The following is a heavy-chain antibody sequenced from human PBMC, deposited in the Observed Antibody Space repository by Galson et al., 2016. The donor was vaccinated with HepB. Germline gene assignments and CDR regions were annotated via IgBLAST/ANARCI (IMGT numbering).Heavy chain of an antibody. CDR2: VSYDGEDK. D-gene: IGHD2-2*01. J-gene: IGHJ4*02. Sequence: SLRLSCAASGFNFRPYDMHWVRQAPGKGLEWVTSVSYDGEDKNYADSVKGRFSISRDNSKNTVSLQMSGLRGEDTAVYYCVKQGPAALHSHFDFWGQGTLVTVSS. V-gene: IGHV3-30-3*02. CDR1: GFNFRPYD. CDR3: VKQGPAALHSHFDF.